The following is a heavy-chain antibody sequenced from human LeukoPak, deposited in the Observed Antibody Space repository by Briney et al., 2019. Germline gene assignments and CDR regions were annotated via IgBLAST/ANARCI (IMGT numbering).Heavy chain of an antibody. CDR2: IRSSGSPR. CDR3: ARDLGYCTTTGCSDIGGWFDP. CDR1: GFTFSSYA. Sequence: GGSLRLSCAASGFTFSSYAMNWVRQAPGKGLEWISYIRSSGSPRYYADSVKGRFTISRDNAKKSVFLEMNSLRVEDTAVYHCARDLGYCTTTGCSDIGGWFDPWGQGTLVTVSS. D-gene: IGHD2-8*01. V-gene: IGHV3-48*03. J-gene: IGHJ5*02.